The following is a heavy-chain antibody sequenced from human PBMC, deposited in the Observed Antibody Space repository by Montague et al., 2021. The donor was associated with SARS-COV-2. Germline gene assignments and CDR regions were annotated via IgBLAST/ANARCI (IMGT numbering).Heavy chain of an antibody. CDR3: AGRLPQYTSGWYLDQ. J-gene: IGHJ4*02. D-gene: IGHD6-19*01. CDR2: LSYSGRP. CDR1: GGSFRDYA. V-gene: IGHV4-59*08. Sequence: SETLSLTCDFAGGSFRDYAWSWIRQPPGKRLEWIGYLSYSGRPIXNPSLESRVSISVDTSKNQFSLRLRSVIAADTAVYYCAGRLPQYTSGWYLDQRGQGTLVAVSS.